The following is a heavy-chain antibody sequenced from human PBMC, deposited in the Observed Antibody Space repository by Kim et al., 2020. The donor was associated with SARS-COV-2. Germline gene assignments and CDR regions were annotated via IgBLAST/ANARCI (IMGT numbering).Heavy chain of an antibody. D-gene: IGHD6-13*01. CDR1: GFTFSTSA. J-gene: IGHJ4*01. V-gene: IGHV3-64D*06. CDR2: IVSNGGTT. Sequence: GGSLRLSCSASGFTFSTSAMHWVRQAPGKGLDYVSGIVSNGGTTYYADSVKGRFTISRDNSKNTLYLQMSSLRPEDTAVYYCVALTGRQLAFTGDYRG. CDR3: VALTGRQLAFTGDY.